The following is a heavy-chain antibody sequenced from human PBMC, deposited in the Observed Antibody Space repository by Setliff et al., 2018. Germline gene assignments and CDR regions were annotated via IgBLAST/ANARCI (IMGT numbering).Heavy chain of an antibody. D-gene: IGHD2-15*01. CDR1: GGSISSYY. CDR3: ARGQRYCSGGSCYYYMDV. J-gene: IGHJ6*03. V-gene: IGHV4-4*07. Sequence: SETLSLTCTVSGGSISSYYWSWIRQPAGKGLEWIGRLYTSGSTNYNPSLKSRVTMSVDTSKNQFSLKLSSVTAADTAAYYCARGQRYCSGGSCYYYMDVWGKGTTVTVSS. CDR2: LYTSGST.